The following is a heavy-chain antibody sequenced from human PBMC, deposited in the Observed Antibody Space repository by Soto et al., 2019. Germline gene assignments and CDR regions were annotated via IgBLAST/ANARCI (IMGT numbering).Heavy chain of an antibody. V-gene: IGHV4-39*01. D-gene: IGHD3-10*01. CDR1: GGSISSSSYY. CDR3: ARQYYFGSGSYYNRTFDF. CDR2: IYYSGNT. J-gene: IGHJ4*02. Sequence: SETLSLTCTVSGGSISSSSYYWGWIRQPPGKGLEWIGSIYYSGNTYYNPSLKSRVTISVDTAKNQFSLKLSSVTAADTAVYYCARQYYFGSGSYYNRTFDFWGQGTLVTVSS.